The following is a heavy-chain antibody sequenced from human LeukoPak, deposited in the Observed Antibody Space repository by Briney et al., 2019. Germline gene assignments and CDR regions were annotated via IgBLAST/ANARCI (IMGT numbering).Heavy chain of an antibody. D-gene: IGHD3-22*01. J-gene: IGHJ5*02. V-gene: IGHV1-8*01. CDR2: MKPNSGNT. CDR1: GYTFTSYD. Sequence: ASVKVSCKASGYTFTSYDINWVRQDTGQRLEWMGWMKPNSGNTGYAQKFQGRVTMNRNTSISTAYMELSSLRSEDTAVYYCARHIKYYDDHNWFDPWGEGTLVTVSS. CDR3: ARHIKYYDDHNWFDP.